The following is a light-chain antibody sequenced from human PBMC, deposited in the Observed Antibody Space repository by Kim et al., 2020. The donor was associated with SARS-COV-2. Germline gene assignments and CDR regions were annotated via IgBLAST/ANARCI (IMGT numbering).Light chain of an antibody. Sequence: GQSVTISCTGTSRDVGGYNYVSWYQQHPGKAPKLMIYDVSTRPSGVPDRFSGSKSGNTASLTISGLQAEDEADYYCCSYAGSYTWVFGGGTQLTVL. V-gene: IGLV2-11*01. J-gene: IGLJ3*02. CDR2: DVS. CDR1: SRDVGGYNY. CDR3: CSYAGSYTWV.